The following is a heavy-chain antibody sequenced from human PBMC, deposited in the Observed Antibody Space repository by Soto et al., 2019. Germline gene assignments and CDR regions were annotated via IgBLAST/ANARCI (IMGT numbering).Heavy chain of an antibody. CDR3: ARGPSATVRGLFTA. Sequence: SETLSLTCAVYGGAFSSYSWTWIRQPPGKGPEWIGEIDHGGSTTYNPSLKSRVTISVDTSKNQFSLKLSSVTAADTAVYYCARGPSATVRGLFTAWGQGTLVTVSS. CDR2: IDHGGST. CDR1: GGAFSSYS. V-gene: IGHV4-34*01. D-gene: IGHD3-10*01. J-gene: IGHJ5*02.